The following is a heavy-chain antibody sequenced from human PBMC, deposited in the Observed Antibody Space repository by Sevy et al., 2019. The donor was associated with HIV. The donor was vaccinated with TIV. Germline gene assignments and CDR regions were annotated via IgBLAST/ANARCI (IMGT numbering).Heavy chain of an antibody. D-gene: IGHD3-9*01. Sequence: SETLSLTCTVSGGSISSYYWSWIRQPPGKGLEWIGYIYYSGSTNYNPSLKSRVTISVATSKNQFSLKLSSVTAADTAVYYCARESRNYDILTGYFRGYFDYWGQGTLVTVSS. J-gene: IGHJ4*02. CDR3: ARESRNYDILTGYFRGYFDY. V-gene: IGHV4-59*01. CDR1: GGSISSYY. CDR2: IYYSGST.